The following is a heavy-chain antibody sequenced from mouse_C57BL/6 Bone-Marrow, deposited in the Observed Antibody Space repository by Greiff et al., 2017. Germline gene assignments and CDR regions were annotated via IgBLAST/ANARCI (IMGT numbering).Heavy chain of an antibody. V-gene: IGHV5-2*01. D-gene: IGHD2-4*01. Sequence: EVQGVESGGGLVQPGESLKLSCESNEYEFPSHDMSWVRKTPEKRLELVAAINSDGGSTYYPDTMESRFIFSRDNTKKTLYLQMSSLRSEDTALYYCARHEGLRRLYYFDYWGQGTTLTVSS. J-gene: IGHJ2*01. CDR3: ARHEGLRRLYYFDY. CDR2: INSDGGST. CDR1: EYEFPSHD.